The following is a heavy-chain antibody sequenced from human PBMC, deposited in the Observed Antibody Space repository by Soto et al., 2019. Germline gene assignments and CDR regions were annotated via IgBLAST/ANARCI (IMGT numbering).Heavy chain of an antibody. V-gene: IGHV3-21*01. CDR1: GFTLNPYN. CDR2: ISTSSSYI. CDR3: ARGRERATSKNWFDS. J-gene: IGHJ5*01. Sequence: GGSLRLSCEGSGFTLNPYNMNWVRQAPGKGLEWVASISTSSSYIYYAASVEGRFTVSRDNAKNSLYLQMSDLRDEDTAVYYCARGRERATSKNWFDSWGQGTLVTVSS.